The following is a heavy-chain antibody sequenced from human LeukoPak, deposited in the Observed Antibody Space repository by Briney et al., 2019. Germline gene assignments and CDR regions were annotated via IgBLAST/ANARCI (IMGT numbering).Heavy chain of an antibody. J-gene: IGHJ5*02. CDR1: GFTFSSYA. D-gene: IGHD6-19*01. V-gene: IGHV3-23*01. CDR2: ISGSGGST. CDR3: AKWSGSSGWYLFDP. Sequence: TGGSLRLSCAGSGFTFSSYAMSWVRQAPGKGLEWVSAISGSGGSTYYADSVKGRFTISRDNSKNTLYLQMNSLRAEDTAVYYCAKWSGSSGWYLFDPWGQGTLVTVSS.